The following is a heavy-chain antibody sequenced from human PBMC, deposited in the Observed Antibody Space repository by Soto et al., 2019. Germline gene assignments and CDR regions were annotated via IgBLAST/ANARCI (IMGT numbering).Heavy chain of an antibody. Sequence: EVQLLESGGGLVQPGGSLRLSCAASGFTFSSYAMSWVRQASGKGLEWVSALSGSGGSTYYADSVKGRFTISRDKSKNTLYLQMNSLRAEDTAVYYCAKDRCYGSVTTGYFDYWGQGTLVTVSS. V-gene: IGHV3-23*01. D-gene: IGHD3-10*01. CDR3: AKDRCYGSVTTGYFDY. J-gene: IGHJ4*02. CDR1: GFTFSSYA. CDR2: LSGSGGST.